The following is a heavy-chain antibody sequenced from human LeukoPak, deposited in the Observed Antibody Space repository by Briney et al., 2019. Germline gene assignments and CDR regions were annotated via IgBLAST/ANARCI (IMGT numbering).Heavy chain of an antibody. Sequence: SETLSLTCTVSGVSISSSNSYWGRIRQPPGKGLEWIGSIYYTGNTYYNASLKSRVTISVDTSKNQFSLKLSSVTAADTAVYYCARSRGYSYGYDWDYWGQGTLVTVSS. CDR3: ARSRGYSYGYDWDY. CDR1: GVSISSSNSY. J-gene: IGHJ4*02. CDR2: IYYTGNT. V-gene: IGHV4-39*07. D-gene: IGHD5-18*01.